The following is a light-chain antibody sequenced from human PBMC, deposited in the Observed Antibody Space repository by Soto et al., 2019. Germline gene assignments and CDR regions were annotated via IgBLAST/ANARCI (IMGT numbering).Light chain of an antibody. J-gene: IGLJ2*01. CDR3: SSYVGTNTLV. CDR2: EVS. Sequence: QSVLTQHPSASGSPGQSVTIACTGTSGDIGGYNYVSWYQQHPGKAPKLLIYEVSKRPSGVPDRFSGSKSGNTASLTVSGPQAEDEADYYCSSYVGTNTLVFGGGTQLTVL. CDR1: SGDIGGYNY. V-gene: IGLV2-8*01.